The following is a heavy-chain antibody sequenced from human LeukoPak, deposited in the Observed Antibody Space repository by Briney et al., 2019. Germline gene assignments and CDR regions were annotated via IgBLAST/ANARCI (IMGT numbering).Heavy chain of an antibody. CDR2: ISAYNGNT. J-gene: IGHJ5*02. D-gene: IGHD3-22*01. V-gene: IGHV1-18*01. CDR1: GYTFTSYG. CDR3: AKARSSSGYYPGFDP. Sequence: ASVKVSCKASGYTFTSYGISWVRQAPGQGLEWMGWISAYNGNTNYAQKLQGRVTMTTDTSTSTAYMELRSLRSDDTAVYYCAKARSSSGYYPGFDPWGQGTLVTVSS.